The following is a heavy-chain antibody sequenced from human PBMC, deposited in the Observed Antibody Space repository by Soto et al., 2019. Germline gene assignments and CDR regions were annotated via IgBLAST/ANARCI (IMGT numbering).Heavy chain of an antibody. CDR3: ARDLAAAGPFDC. Sequence: QVQLMQSGAEVKKPGASVKVSCKASGYTFTNYAFSWVRQAPGQGLEWMGWISAYNGNTNYPQKLQGGVTMTTDTSTSTAYMELRSLRSDDTAVYYCARDLAAAGPFDCWGQGTLGTVSS. CDR2: ISAYNGNT. J-gene: IGHJ4*02. CDR1: GYTFTNYA. V-gene: IGHV1-18*01. D-gene: IGHD6-13*01.